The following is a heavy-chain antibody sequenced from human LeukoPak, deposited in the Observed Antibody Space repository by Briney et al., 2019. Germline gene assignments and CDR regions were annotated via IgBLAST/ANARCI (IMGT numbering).Heavy chain of an antibody. D-gene: IGHD4-17*01. CDR1: GGSISSSSYY. J-gene: IGHJ5*02. Sequence: PSETLSLTCTVSGGSISSSSYYWGWIRQPPGKGLEWIGSIYYSGSTYYNPSLKSRVTISVDTSKNQFSLKLSSVTAADTAVYYCAKLHGDYWRPHNIWFDPWGQGTLVTVSS. CDR2: IYYSGST. V-gene: IGHV4-39*01. CDR3: AKLHGDYWRPHNIWFDP.